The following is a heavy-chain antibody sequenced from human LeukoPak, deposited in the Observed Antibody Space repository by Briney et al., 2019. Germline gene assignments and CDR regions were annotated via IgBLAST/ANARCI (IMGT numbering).Heavy chain of an antibody. J-gene: IGHJ4*02. Sequence: GGSLRLSCAASGFTFSSYAMTWVRQAPGKGLEWVSAINDRGGDTYYADSVKGRFTISRDNSKNTLYLQMNSLRAEDTAVYYCTKEYRGNYDYWGQGTLVTVSS. CDR2: INDRGGDT. V-gene: IGHV3-23*01. D-gene: IGHD1-26*01. CDR3: TKEYRGNYDY. CDR1: GFTFSSYA.